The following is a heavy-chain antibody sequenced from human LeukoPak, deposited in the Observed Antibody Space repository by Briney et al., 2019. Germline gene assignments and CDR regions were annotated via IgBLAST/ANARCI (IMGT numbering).Heavy chain of an antibody. V-gene: IGHV3-64D*09. J-gene: IGHJ4*02. CDR2: ISSNGGST. D-gene: IGHD3-22*01. Sequence: PGGSLRLSCSASGFTFSSYAMHWVRQAPGKGLEYVSAISSNGGSTYYADSVKGRFTISRDNSKNTLYLQMSSLRAEDTAVYYCTRGQSSGYSSGDYWGQGTLVTVSS. CDR3: TRGQSSGYSSGDY. CDR1: GFTFSSYA.